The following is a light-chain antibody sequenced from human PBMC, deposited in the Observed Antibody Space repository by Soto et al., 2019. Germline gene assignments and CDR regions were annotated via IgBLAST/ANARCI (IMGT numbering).Light chain of an antibody. CDR1: RSNIGINA. V-gene: IGLV1-44*01. Sequence: QSVLTQPPSVSGTPAQRVSTSCSGSRSNIGINAVDWYHQLPGTAPKVLIYANNQRPSGVPDRFSGSKSGTSASLAINGLQSDDEAHYYCAAWDDSLNGLVFGGGTKLTVL. J-gene: IGLJ2*01. CDR2: ANN. CDR3: AAWDDSLNGLV.